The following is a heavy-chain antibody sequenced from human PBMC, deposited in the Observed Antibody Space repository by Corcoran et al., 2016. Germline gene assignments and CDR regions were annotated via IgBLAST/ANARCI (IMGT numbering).Heavy chain of an antibody. V-gene: IGHV3-7*01. J-gene: IGHJ4*02. CDR2: IKGGENEK. CDR1: GFAFSTYW. D-gene: IGHD6-13*01. Sequence: EVQLVESGGGLVQPGGSLRLSCAASGFAFSTYWMHWVRQAPGKGLEWVANIKGGENEKYYVDSVKGRFTISRDNAKNLVYLQLNSLRAEDTAVYYWGRSSWHDYWGQGTLVTVSS. CDR3: GRSSWHDY.